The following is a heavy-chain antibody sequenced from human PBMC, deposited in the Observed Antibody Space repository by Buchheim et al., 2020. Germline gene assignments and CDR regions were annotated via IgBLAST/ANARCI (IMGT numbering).Heavy chain of an antibody. V-gene: IGHV1-69*02. CDR2: IIPILGIA. J-gene: IGHJ6*02. Sequence: QVQLVQSGAEVKKPGSSVKVSCKASGGTFSSYTISWVRQAPGQGLEWMGRIIPILGIANYAQKFQGRVTITADKSTSTAYMELSSLRSEDTAVYYCARTVLRFLEWKSYYYYGMDVWGQGTT. D-gene: IGHD3-3*01. CDR1: GGTFSSYT. CDR3: ARTVLRFLEWKSYYYYGMDV.